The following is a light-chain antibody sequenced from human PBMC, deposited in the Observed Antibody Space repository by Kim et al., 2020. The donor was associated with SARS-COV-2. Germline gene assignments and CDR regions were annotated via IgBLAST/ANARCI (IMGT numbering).Light chain of an antibody. V-gene: IGKV3-11*01. J-gene: IGKJ4*01. CDR1: QSVSNY. CDR3: QQRSNWPPLT. CDR2: DAS. Sequence: SPGERATLSCRARQSVSNYLAWYPQKPGQAPRLLIYDASNRATGIPARFSGSGSGTDFTLTISSLEPEDFAVYYCQQRSNWPPLTFGGGTKVDIK.